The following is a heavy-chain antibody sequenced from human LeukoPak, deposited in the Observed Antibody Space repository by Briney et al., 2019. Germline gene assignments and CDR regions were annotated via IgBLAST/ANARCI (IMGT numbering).Heavy chain of an antibody. CDR1: GGSISSGGYY. D-gene: IGHD6-6*01. Sequence: PSQTLSLTCTVSGGSISSGGYYWSWIRQPPGKGLEWIGYIYHSGSTYYNPSLKSRVTISVDRSKNQFSLKLSSVTTADTAVYYCATEYSSSPYYYYYYMDVWGKGTTVTVSS. CDR3: ATEYSSSPYYYYYYMDV. CDR2: IYHSGST. J-gene: IGHJ6*03. V-gene: IGHV4-30-2*01.